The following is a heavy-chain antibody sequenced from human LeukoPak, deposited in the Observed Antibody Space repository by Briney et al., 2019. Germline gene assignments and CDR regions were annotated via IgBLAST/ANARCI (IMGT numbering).Heavy chain of an antibody. D-gene: IGHD1-26*01. CDR3: TRESGSYHGNDY. Sequence: GASVKVSCKASGYTFTGYYMHWVRQAPGQGLEWMGRINPNNGGTNYAQKFQGRDTMTGDTSISTAYMELSSLRSDDTAVYYCTRESGSYHGNDYWGQGTLVTVSS. J-gene: IGHJ4*02. V-gene: IGHV1-2*06. CDR2: INPNNGGT. CDR1: GYTFTGYY.